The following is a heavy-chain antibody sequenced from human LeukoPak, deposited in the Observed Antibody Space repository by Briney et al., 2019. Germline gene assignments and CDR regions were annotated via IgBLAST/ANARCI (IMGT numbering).Heavy chain of an antibody. CDR2: IYDRGGT. Sequence: SETLSLTCTISGGSISSNYWNWIRQPPGKGLEWIGNIYDRGGTNYNPSLKSRVTILMDTSKNQFSLKLSSVTDADTAVYFCARGTSFRSGWTVQRSGCYFDYWGEGTLVTVSS. CDR1: GGSISSNY. D-gene: IGHD6-19*01. V-gene: IGHV4-59*01. CDR3: ARGTSFRSGWTVQRSGCYFDY. J-gene: IGHJ4*02.